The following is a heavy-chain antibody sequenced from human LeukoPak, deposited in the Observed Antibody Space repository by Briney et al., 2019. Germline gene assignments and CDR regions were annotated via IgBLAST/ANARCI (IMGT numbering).Heavy chain of an antibody. CDR1: GFTFINFA. Sequence: GESLRLSCAASGFTFINFAMTWVRQSPGKGLEWVSFIDGSGDRTSYADSVKGRFTISRDNSKNTLSLQMNSLRVEDAAVYYCAKTSVPPAHLDSNFYFYGMDVWGEGTAVTVSS. CDR2: IDGSGDRT. J-gene: IGHJ6*04. V-gene: IGHV3-23*01. CDR3: AKTSVPPAHLDSNFYFYGMDV. D-gene: IGHD2-15*01.